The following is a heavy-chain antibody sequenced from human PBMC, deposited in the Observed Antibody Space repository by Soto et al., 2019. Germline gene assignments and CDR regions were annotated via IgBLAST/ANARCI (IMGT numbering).Heavy chain of an antibody. D-gene: IGHD6-19*01. CDR3: ARCGSGWYVFDYYYYYGMDV. CDR2: ISAYNGNT. J-gene: IGHJ6*02. V-gene: IGHV1-18*01. CDR1: GYTFTSYG. Sequence: QVQLVQSGAEVKKPGASVKVSCKASGYTFTSYGISWVRQAPGQGLEWMGWISAYNGNTNYAQKLQGRVTMTTDTSTSTAYMELRSLRSDDTAVYYCARCGSGWYVFDYYYYYGMDVWGQGTTVTVSS.